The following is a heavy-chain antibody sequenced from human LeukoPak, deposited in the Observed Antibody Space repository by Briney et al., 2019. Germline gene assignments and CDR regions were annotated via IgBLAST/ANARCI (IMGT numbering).Heavy chain of an antibody. Sequence: GGSLRLSCAASGFTFSNAWMSWVRQAPGKGLEWVGRIKSKTDGGTTDYAAPVKGRFTISRDDSKNTLYLQMNSLRAEDTAVYYCAKAGQLGIVDYWGQGTLVTVSS. J-gene: IGHJ4*02. CDR1: GFTFSNAW. CDR3: AKAGQLGIVDY. CDR2: IKSKTDGGTT. D-gene: IGHD7-27*01. V-gene: IGHV3-15*01.